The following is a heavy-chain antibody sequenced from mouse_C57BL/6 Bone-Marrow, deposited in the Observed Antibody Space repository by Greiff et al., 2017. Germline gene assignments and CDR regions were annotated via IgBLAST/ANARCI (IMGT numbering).Heavy chain of an antibody. V-gene: IGHV1-81*01. D-gene: IGHD1-1*01. CDR2: IYPRSGNT. CDR3: ARSYYYGSSCAY. Sequence: VQRVESGAELARPGASVKLSCKASGYTFTSYGISWVKQRPGQGLEWIGEIYPRSGNTYYNEKFKGKATLTADKSSSTAYMELRSLTAEDSAVYFCARSYYYGSSCAYWGRGTLVTVSA. CDR1: GYTFTSYG. J-gene: IGHJ3*01.